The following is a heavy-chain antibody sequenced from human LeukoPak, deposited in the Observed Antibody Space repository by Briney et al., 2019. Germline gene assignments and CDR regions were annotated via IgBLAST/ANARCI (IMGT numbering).Heavy chain of an antibody. D-gene: IGHD6-13*01. J-gene: IGHJ4*02. CDR1: GYSFTDYY. CDR3: AKVRDRLSSFYPAA. CDR2: INPHSGGR. Sequence: ASVKVSCKASGYSFTDYYIHWVRQAPGQGLEWMGWINPHSGGRSLAQKFQGRVTMTRDTSITTAYLELSGLTSDDTAMYYCAKVRDRLSSFYPAAWGQGTLVSVSS. V-gene: IGHV1-2*02.